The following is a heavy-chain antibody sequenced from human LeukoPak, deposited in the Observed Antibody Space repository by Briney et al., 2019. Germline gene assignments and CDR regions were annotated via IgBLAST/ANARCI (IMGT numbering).Heavy chain of an antibody. V-gene: IGHV3-23*01. J-gene: IGHJ3*02. CDR1: GFTFSSYG. CDR3: AKSPVVTFDI. CDR2: ISGSGGST. Sequence: GGSLRLSCAASGFTFSSYGMSWVRQAPGKGLEWVSAISGSGGSTYYADSVKGRFTISRDNSKKTLYLQMNSLRAEDTAVYYCAKSPVVTFDIWGQGTMVTVSS. D-gene: IGHD2-15*01.